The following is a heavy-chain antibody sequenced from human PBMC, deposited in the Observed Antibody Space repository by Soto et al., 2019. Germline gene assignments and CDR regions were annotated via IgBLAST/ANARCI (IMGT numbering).Heavy chain of an antibody. D-gene: IGHD6-13*01. CDR3: ARKPRIAAAGTLGRYYYGMDV. CDR2: ISYDGSNK. Sequence: QVQLVESGGGVVQPGRSLRLSCAASGFTFSSYAMHWVRQAPGKGLEWVAVISYDGSNKYYADSVKGRFTISRDNSKNTLYLQMNSLRAEDTAVYYCARKPRIAAAGTLGRYYYGMDVW. J-gene: IGHJ6*01. CDR1: GFTFSSYA. V-gene: IGHV3-30-3*01.